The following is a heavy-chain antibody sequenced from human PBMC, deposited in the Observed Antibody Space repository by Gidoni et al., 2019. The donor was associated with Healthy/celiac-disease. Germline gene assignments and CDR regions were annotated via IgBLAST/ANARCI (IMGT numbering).Heavy chain of an antibody. Sequence: QVQLQQWGAGLLKPSETLSLTCAVYGGSFSGYYWSWIRQPPGKGLEWIGEINHSGSTNYNPSLKSRVTISVDTSKNQFSLKLSSVTAADTAVYYCARGGYDYIWGSYRSVLDYWGQGTLVTVSS. CDR1: GGSFSGYY. CDR3: ARGGYDYIWGSYRSVLDY. V-gene: IGHV4-34*01. D-gene: IGHD3-16*02. J-gene: IGHJ4*02. CDR2: INHSGST.